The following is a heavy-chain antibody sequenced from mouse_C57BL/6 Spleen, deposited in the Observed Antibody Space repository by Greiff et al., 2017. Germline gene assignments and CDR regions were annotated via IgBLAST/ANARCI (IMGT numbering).Heavy chain of an antibody. CDR3: ARPYYYGSYFDY. CDR2: ISGGGGNT. V-gene: IGHV5-9*01. D-gene: IGHD1-1*01. Sequence: EVMLVESGGGLVKPGGSLKLSCAASGFTFSSYTMSWVRQTPEKRLEWVANISGGGGNTYYPDSVKGRFTISRDNAKNTLYLQMSSLRSEDTALYYCARPYYYGSYFDYWGQGTTLTVSS. CDR1: GFTFSSYT. J-gene: IGHJ2*01.